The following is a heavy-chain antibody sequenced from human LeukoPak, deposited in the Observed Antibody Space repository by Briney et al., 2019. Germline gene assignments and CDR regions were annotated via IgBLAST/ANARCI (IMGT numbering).Heavy chain of an antibody. J-gene: IGHJ4*02. D-gene: IGHD1-1*01. V-gene: IGHV1-18*01. CDR1: VYTFTRYV. Sequence: GGVKVSCLASVYTFTRYVMSGLRQAPGQGGEWMGWISVYNGNTNYTQKIQGRVTMTTDTSTSTAYMELRSLRSDDPAVYYCARAPGLEPVTRVDYWGQGTLVTVSS. CDR3: ARAPGLEPVTRVDY. CDR2: ISVYNGNT.